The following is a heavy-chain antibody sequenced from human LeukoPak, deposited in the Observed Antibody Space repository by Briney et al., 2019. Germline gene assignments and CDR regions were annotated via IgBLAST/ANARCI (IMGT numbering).Heavy chain of an antibody. V-gene: IGHV4-30-4*01. J-gene: IGHJ4*02. CDR3: ARGYYYDSSGYHSEADY. Sequence: PSQTLSLTCTVSGGSISSGDYYRSWIRQPPGKGLEWIGYIYYSGSTYYNPSLKSRVTISVDTSKNQFSLKLSSVTAADTAVYYCARGYYYDSSGYHSEADYWGQGTLVTVSS. CDR1: GGSISSGDYY. CDR2: IYYSGST. D-gene: IGHD3-22*01.